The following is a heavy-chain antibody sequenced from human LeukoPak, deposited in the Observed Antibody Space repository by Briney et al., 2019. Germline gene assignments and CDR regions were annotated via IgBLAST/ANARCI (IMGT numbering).Heavy chain of an antibody. D-gene: IGHD1-14*01. CDR1: GGIFSNHA. CDR3: AKGATVGKEALDI. Sequence: SVKVSCKASGGIFSNHAVTWVRQAPGQGLEWMGRIIPMIGSAKYAQKFQGRVTFTADTSTNTAYMELSSLTSEDTALYFCAKGATVGKEALDIWGQGSLVTVSS. V-gene: IGHV1-69*04. CDR2: IIPMIGSA. J-gene: IGHJ3*02.